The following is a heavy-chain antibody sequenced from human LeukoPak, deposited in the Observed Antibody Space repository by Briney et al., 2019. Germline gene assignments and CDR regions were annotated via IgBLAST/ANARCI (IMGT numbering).Heavy chain of an antibody. Sequence: HSETLSLTCTVSGGSISSSSYYWGWIRQPPGKGLEWIGSIYYSGSTYYNPSLKSRVTISVDTSKNQFSLKLSSVTAADTAVYYCARHQSGYFDWLLRKPHYFDYWGQGTLVTVSS. V-gene: IGHV4-39*01. CDR3: ARHQSGYFDWLLRKPHYFDY. J-gene: IGHJ4*02. D-gene: IGHD3-9*01. CDR2: IYYSGST. CDR1: GGSISSSSYY.